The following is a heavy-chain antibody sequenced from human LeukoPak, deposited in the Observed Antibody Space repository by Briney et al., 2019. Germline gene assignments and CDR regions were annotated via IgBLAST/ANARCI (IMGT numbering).Heavy chain of an antibody. CDR2: LFHSGST. CDR1: GDSISSSSYY. CDR3: ARGRRLKGNWNGHSSFDY. J-gene: IGHJ4*02. V-gene: IGHV4-39*07. D-gene: IGHD1-1*01. Sequence: SETLSLTCTVSGDSISSSSYYWGWIRQPPGKGLEWIGSLFHSGSTNYNPSLKSRVTISVDTSKNQFSLKLSSVTAADTAVYYCARGRRLKGNWNGHSSFDYWGQGTLVTVSS.